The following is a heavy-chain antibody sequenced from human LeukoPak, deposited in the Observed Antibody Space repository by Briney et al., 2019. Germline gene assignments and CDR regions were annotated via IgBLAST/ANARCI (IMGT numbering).Heavy chain of an antibody. CDR3: ARVFDSGSQAYFYYMDV. CDR2: IYSSGST. Sequence: SETLSLTCTVSGGSISSYYWSWLRQPPGKGLEWIGYIYSSGSTNYNPSLKSRVTMSVDTSKNQLSLKVSCVTAADTAVYYCARVFDSGSQAYFYYMDVWGKGTTVIISS. CDR1: GGSISSYY. V-gene: IGHV4-59*01. J-gene: IGHJ6*03. D-gene: IGHD3-10*01.